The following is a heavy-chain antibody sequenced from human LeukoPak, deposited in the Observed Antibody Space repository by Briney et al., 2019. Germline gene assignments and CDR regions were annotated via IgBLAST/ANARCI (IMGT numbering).Heavy chain of an antibody. D-gene: IGHD3-16*01. V-gene: IGHV4-59*01. CDR3: ARGMITFGGGYYFDY. CDR2: IYYSGST. CDR1: GGSISSYY. Sequence: SETLSLTCTVSGGSISSYYWSWIRQPPGKGLEWIGYIYYSGSTNYNPSLKSRVTISVDTSRNQFSLKLSSVTAADTAVYYCARGMITFGGGYYFDYWGQGTLVTVSS. J-gene: IGHJ4*02.